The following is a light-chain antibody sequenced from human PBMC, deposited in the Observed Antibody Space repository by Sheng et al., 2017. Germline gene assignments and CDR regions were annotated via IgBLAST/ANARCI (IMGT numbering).Light chain of an antibody. V-gene: IGKV1-5*03. Sequence: DIQMTQSPSTLSASVGDRVTITCRASQSISSWLAWYQQKPGKAPKLLIYKASSLESGVPSRFSGSGSGTEFTLTISSLQPDDFATYYCQQYNNGYTFGQGTKVEIK. CDR2: KAS. CDR3: QQYNNGYT. J-gene: IGKJ2*01. CDR1: QSISSW.